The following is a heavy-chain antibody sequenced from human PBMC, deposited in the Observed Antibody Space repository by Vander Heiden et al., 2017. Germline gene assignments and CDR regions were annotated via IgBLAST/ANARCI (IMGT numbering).Heavy chain of an antibody. CDR3: ARGVNFWGSYRDDAFDI. CDR2: IGTAGDT. Sequence: EVQLVESGGGLVQPGGSLRLSCAASGFTFSSYDMPWVRQATGKGLEWVSAIGTAGDTYYPGSVKGRFTISRENAKNSLYLQMNSLRAGDTAVYYCARGVNFWGSYRDDAFDIWGQGTMVTVSS. CDR1: GFTFSSYD. J-gene: IGHJ3*02. D-gene: IGHD3-16*02. V-gene: IGHV3-13*01.